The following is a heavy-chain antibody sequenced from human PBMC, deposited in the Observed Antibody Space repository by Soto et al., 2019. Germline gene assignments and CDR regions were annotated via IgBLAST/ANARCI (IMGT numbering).Heavy chain of an antibody. D-gene: IGHD3-22*01. J-gene: IGHJ6*02. CDR1: GYSFTSYW. Sequence: PGESLKISGKGSGYSFTSYWIGWVRQMPGKGLEWMGIIYPGDSDTRYSPSFQGQVTISADKSISTAYLQWSSLKASDTAMYYCASSYYYDSRGYYYYGMDVWGQGTTVTVSS. CDR3: ASSYYYDSRGYYYYGMDV. V-gene: IGHV5-51*01. CDR2: IYPGDSDT.